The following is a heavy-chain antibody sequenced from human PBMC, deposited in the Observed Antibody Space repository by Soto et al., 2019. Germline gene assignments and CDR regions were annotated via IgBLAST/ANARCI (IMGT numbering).Heavy chain of an antibody. CDR3: ARDSYYYDSSGDPGWFDP. V-gene: IGHV3-33*01. Sequence: PGGSLRLSCAASGFTFSSYGMHWVRQAPGKGLEWVAVIWYDGSNKYYADSVKGRFTISRDNSKNTLYLQMNSLRAEDTAVYYCARDSYYYDSSGDPGWFDPWGQGTLVTVSS. J-gene: IGHJ5*02. D-gene: IGHD3-22*01. CDR1: GFTFSSYG. CDR2: IWYDGSNK.